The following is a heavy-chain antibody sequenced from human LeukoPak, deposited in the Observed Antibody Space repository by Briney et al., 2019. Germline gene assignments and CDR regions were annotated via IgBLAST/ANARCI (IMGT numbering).Heavy chain of an antibody. Sequence: PGGSLRLSCADSGFTFSSYSMNWVRQAPGKGLEWVSYIGSSTSTIYYADSVKGRFTISRETARTSLYLQMNSLRADDSALYYCARGNWFDPWGQGTLVTVSS. V-gene: IGHV3-48*01. J-gene: IGHJ5*02. CDR2: IGSSTSTI. CDR3: ARGNWFDP. CDR1: GFTFSSYS.